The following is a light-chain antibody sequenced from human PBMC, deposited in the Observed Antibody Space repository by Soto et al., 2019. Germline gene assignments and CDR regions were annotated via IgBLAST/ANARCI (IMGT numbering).Light chain of an antibody. CDR1: QNISNSISDY. J-gene: IGKJ1*01. CDR2: AAS. Sequence: DIQMTQSPSSLSASVGDRVTITCRASQNISNSISDYLNWYQQRPGKAPNLLIYAASTLQSGVPSRFSGSVSGAHFTLTISGLRPEDFATYHCQQGYSSPWTFGQGTKVEVK. CDR3: QQGYSSPWT. V-gene: IGKV1-39*01.